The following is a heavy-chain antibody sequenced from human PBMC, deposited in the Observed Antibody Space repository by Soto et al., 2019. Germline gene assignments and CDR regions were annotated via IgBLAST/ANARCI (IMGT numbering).Heavy chain of an antibody. CDR3: GQRCRGSDCPQNYTYGMDV. V-gene: IGHV1-69*01. Sequence: QVQLVQSGAEVKKPGSAVKVSCKASGGPFSNYAILWLRQDPGPGLEWARGIIPIFGTVNIAQKFQGRDRITADEATGSAYMELSGVRADDTAVYYCGQRCRGSDCPQNYTYGMDVWGQGTTGIVS. CDR2: IIPIFGTV. J-gene: IGHJ6*02. D-gene: IGHD2-15*01. CDR1: GGPFSNYA.